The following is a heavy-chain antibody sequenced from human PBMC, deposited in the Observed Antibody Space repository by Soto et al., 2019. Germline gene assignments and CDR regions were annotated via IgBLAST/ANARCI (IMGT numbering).Heavy chain of an antibody. Sequence: PWWSLTLSCPASVFSVGSYALSWFRQAPGKGLEWVSTISGSDGKTFYADSVKGRFSISRDTSQSTLYLQMNSLRADDTAMYYCARWSYLDYWGQGTRVTVSS. V-gene: IGHV3-23*01. CDR2: ISGSDGKT. J-gene: IGHJ4*02. CDR3: ARWSYLDY. D-gene: IGHD3-3*01. CDR1: VFSVGSYA.